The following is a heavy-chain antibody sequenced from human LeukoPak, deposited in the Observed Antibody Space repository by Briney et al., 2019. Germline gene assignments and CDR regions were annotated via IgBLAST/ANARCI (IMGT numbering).Heavy chain of an antibody. CDR3: ARQSHPDYYYYMDV. CDR2: IYPGDSDT. Sequence: GESLKISCKGSGYSFTSYWIGWVRQMPGKGLEWMGIIYPGDSDTRSSPSFQGQVTISADKSISTAYLHRRSLKASDTAMYYCARQSHPDYYYYMDVWGKGTTVTVSS. J-gene: IGHJ6*03. V-gene: IGHV5-51*01. CDR1: GYSFTSYW.